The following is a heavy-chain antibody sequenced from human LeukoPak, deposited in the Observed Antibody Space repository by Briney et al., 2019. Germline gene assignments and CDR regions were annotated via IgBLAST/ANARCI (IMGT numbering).Heavy chain of an antibody. CDR2: ITWNSGTI. V-gene: IGHV3-9*01. Sequence: GGSLRLSCAASGFTFYDYAMHWVRQAPGKGLEWVSGITWNSGTIGYADSVKGRFTISRDNAKNSLYLRMNSLRAEDTALYYCARGYYAASVRFDYWGRGTLVTVSS. D-gene: IGHD3-10*01. J-gene: IGHJ4*02. CDR3: ARGYYAASVRFDY. CDR1: GFTFYDYA.